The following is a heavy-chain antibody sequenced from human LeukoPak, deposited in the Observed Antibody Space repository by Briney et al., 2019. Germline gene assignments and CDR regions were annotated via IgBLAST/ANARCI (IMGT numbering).Heavy chain of an antibody. J-gene: IGHJ1*01. V-gene: IGHV4-34*01. CDR3: ASGYISGWQIAH. CDR2: INHSGST. CDR1: GGSFSGYY. Sequence: SETLSLTCAVYGGSFSGYYWTWIRQPPGQGLEWIGEINHSGSTNYNPSLKSRVTISVDTSKNQFSLKLSSVTAADTAVYYCASGYISGWQIAHWGQGTPVTVSS. D-gene: IGHD6-19*01.